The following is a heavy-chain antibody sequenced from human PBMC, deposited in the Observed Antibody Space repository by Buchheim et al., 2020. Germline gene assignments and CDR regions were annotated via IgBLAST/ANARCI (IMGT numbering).Heavy chain of an antibody. CDR1: GYTFTGYY. V-gene: IGHV1-2*04. Sequence: QVQLVQSGAEVKKPGASVKVSCKASGYTFTGYYMHWVRQAPGQGLEWMGWINPNSGGTNYAQKVQGWVTMTRDTSISTAYMELSRLRSDDTAVYYCARDCAAAGPYYGMDVWGQGTT. CDR2: INPNSGGT. D-gene: IGHD6-13*01. J-gene: IGHJ6*02. CDR3: ARDCAAAGPYYGMDV.